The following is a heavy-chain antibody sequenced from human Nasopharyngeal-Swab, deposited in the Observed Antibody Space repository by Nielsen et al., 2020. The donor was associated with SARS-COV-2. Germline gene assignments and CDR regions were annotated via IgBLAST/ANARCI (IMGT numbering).Heavy chain of an antibody. V-gene: IGHV3-15*01. CDR2: IKSKTDGGTT. CDR1: WLTFSNDW. Sequence: GESLKISCAAFWLTFSNDWMSWVRQASGKGLEWVGRIKSKTDGGTTDYAVPVKGRFTISRDDSKNTLYLQMNSPKTEDTAVNYCNTYGPPWGQGTLVTVSS. CDR3: NTYGPP. D-gene: IGHD4-17*01. J-gene: IGHJ5*02.